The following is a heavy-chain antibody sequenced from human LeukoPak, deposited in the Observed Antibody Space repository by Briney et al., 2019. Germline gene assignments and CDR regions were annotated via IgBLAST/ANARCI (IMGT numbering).Heavy chain of an antibody. V-gene: IGHV3-23*01. D-gene: IGHD6-19*01. Sequence: VSAISGSGCITYYAASGKGRFTISRENSKNTLYLQMNSLRAEDTAVYYCANVRGWSRVYYWGQGTLVTVSS. CDR3: ANVRGWSRVYY. J-gene: IGHJ4*02. CDR2: ISGSGCIT.